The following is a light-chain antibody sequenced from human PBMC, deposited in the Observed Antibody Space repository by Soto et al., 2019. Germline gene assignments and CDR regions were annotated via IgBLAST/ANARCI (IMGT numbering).Light chain of an antibody. CDR1: SSNLGSNY. V-gene: IGLV1-51*02. J-gene: IGLJ2*01. CDR3: GTWDSSLSAVV. Sequence: QSVLTQPPSVSAAPGQKVTISCSGSSSNLGSNYVSWYQQLPGTAPKLLIYENNKRPSGIPDRFSGSKSGTSATLGITGLQTGDEADYYCGTWDSSLSAVVFGGGTKLTVL. CDR2: ENN.